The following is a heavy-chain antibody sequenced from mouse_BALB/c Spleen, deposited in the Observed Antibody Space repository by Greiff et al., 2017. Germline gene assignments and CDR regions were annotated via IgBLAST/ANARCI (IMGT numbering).Heavy chain of an antibody. V-gene: IGHV1S127*01. D-gene: IGHD2-14*01. CDR1: GYSFTSYW. CDR2: IDPSDSET. J-gene: IGHJ3*01. CDR3: ARRGYDGFAY. Sequence: VQLQQSGPQLVRPGASVKISCKASGYSFTSYWMHWVKQRPGQGLEWIGMIDPSDSETRLNQKFKDKATLTVDKSSSTAYMQLSSPTSEDSAVYYCARRGYDGFAYWGQGTLVTVSA.